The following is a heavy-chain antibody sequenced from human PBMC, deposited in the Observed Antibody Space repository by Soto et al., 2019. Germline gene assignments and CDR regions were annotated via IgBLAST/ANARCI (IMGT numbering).Heavy chain of an antibody. CDR3: ARTVRWGTSCSPQMPGLCGMDV. CDR2: INHSGST. J-gene: IGHJ6*02. Sequence: SETLSLTCAVYGGSFSGYYWSWIRQPPGKGLEWIGEINHSGSTNYNPSLKSRVTISVDTSKNQFSLKLSSVTAADTAVYYCARTVRWGTSCSPQMPGLCGMDVWGQVTTVTVS. V-gene: IGHV4-34*01. D-gene: IGHD2-2*01. CDR1: GGSFSGYY.